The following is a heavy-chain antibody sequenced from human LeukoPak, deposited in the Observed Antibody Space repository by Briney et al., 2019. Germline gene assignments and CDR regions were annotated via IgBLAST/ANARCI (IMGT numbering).Heavy chain of an antibody. CDR1: GGSISSYY. D-gene: IGHD3-22*01. V-gene: IGHV4-59*01. J-gene: IGHJ4*02. Sequence: NSSETLSLTCTVSGGSISSYYWSWIRQPPGKGLEWIGYIYYSGSTNYNPSLMSRVTISVDTSKNQFSLKLSSVTAADTAVYYCARNSPYDSSGYFLDYWGQGTLVTVSS. CDR2: IYYSGST. CDR3: ARNSPYDSSGYFLDY.